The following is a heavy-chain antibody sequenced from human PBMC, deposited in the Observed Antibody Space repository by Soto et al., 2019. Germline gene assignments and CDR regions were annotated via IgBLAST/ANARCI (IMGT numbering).Heavy chain of an antibody. CDR3: ARDGSLYSSSSGGFDY. CDR1: GGSISSYY. CDR2: IYYSGST. D-gene: IGHD6-6*01. Sequence: SETLSLTCPVSGGSISSYYWSWIRQPPGKGLEWIGYIYYSGSTNYNPSLKSRVTISVDTSKNQFSLKLSSVTAADTAVYYCARDGSLYSSSSGGFDYWGQGTLVTVSS. V-gene: IGHV4-59*01. J-gene: IGHJ4*02.